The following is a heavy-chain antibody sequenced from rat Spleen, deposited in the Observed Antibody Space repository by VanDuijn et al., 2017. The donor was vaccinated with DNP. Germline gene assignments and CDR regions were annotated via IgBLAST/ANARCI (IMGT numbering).Heavy chain of an antibody. CDR2: VSTGGGST. J-gene: IGHJ4*01. V-gene: IGHV5-25*01. D-gene: IGHD1-12*03. Sequence: EVHLVDSGGGLVQPGRSLKLSCAASGFIFSNYDMAWVRQAPTKGLEWVASVSTGGGSTYYRDSVKGRFTVSRDNAKSTLYLQMDSLRSEDTATYYCARHYYDGYYYAMDAWGQGTSVTVSS. CDR3: ARHYYDGYYYAMDA. CDR1: GFIFSNYD.